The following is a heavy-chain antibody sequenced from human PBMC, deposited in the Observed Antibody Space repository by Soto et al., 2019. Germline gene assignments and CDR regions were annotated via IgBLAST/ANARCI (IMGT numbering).Heavy chain of an antibody. Sequence: KPSETLSLTCTVSGGSIISYYWSWIRQPAGRGLEWIGRIYGTDNTNYSPSLKSRVTMSVDPSKNQLSLVLTSVTAADTAVYYCVRGRGDYFDRTGYYFDYWGQGALVTVSS. J-gene: IGHJ4*02. V-gene: IGHV4-4*07. CDR1: GGSIISYY. CDR3: VRGRGDYFDRTGYYFDY. D-gene: IGHD3-22*01. CDR2: IYGTDNT.